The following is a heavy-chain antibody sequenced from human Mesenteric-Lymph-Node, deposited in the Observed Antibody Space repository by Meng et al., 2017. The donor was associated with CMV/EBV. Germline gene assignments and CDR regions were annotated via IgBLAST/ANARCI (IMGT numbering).Heavy chain of an antibody. D-gene: IGHD1-1*01. CDR3: ARTNWNDDEYFDY. J-gene: IGHJ4*02. CDR1: GYTFSTYD. V-gene: IGHV1-8*01. CDR2: MNPNNDNT. Sequence: ASVKVSCKASGYTFSTYDINWVRQATGQGLEWMGWMNPNNDNTVYAQKFQGRITMTRNTSISTAYMELSSLRSEDTAVYYCARTNWNDDEYFDYWGQGTLVTVSS.